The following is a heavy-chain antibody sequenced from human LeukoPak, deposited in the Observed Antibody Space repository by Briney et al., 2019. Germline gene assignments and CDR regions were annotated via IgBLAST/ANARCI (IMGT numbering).Heavy chain of an antibody. CDR2: ISGSGGST. J-gene: IGHJ4*02. Sequence: GGSLRLSCAASGFTFSSYAMSGVRQAPGKGLEGVAAISGSGGSTYYADSVKGRFTISRDNSKNPLYLQMNSLRAEDTAGYYCAKRPNVFDYWGQGTLVTVSS. V-gene: IGHV3-23*01. CDR3: AKRPNVFDY. CDR1: GFTFSSYA.